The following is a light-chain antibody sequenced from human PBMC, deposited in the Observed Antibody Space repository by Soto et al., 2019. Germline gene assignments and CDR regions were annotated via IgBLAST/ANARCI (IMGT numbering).Light chain of an antibody. CDR2: EKS. Sequence: DIQLTQSPSVLSASVGDRVSISCRASQDIAHNLNWYQQKPGRAPKLLIFEKSTLLYGVTSRFSGSGSGTEFTLTISSLQPEDFATDFCQQYSAHPLPFGGGTRVEIK. CDR1: QDIAHN. V-gene: IGKV1-9*01. CDR3: QQYSAHPLP. J-gene: IGKJ4*01.